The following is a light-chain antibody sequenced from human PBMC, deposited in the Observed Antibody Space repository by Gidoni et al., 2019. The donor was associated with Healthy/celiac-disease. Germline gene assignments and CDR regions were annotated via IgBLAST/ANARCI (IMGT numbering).Light chain of an antibody. CDR2: DVS. V-gene: IGLV2-14*03. Sequence: QSALPQPASVSGSPDPPITISCTGTSSDVGGYNYVSWYQQHPGKAPKLMIYDVSNRPSGVSNRFSGSKSGNTASLTISGLQAEDEADYYCSSYTSSSTQVFGTGTKVTVL. CDR1: SSDVGGYNY. J-gene: IGLJ1*01. CDR3: SSYTSSSTQV.